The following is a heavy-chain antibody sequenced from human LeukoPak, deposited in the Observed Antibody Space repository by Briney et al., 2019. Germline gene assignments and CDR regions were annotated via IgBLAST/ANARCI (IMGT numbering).Heavy chain of an antibody. Sequence: GGSLRLPCAASGFTFYDHGMIWVRQAPGKGLEWVSGINWNGDSTAYADSVKGRFTISRDNAKNSLYLQMNSLRAEDTALYYCARGGGSGYYYPPFYWGRGTLVTVSS. D-gene: IGHD3-22*01. CDR3: ARGGGSGYYYPPFY. J-gene: IGHJ4*02. CDR1: GFTFYDHG. V-gene: IGHV3-20*04. CDR2: INWNGDST.